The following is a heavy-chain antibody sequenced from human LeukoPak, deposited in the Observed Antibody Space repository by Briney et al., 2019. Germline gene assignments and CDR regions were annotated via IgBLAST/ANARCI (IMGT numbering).Heavy chain of an antibody. D-gene: IGHD5-12*01. J-gene: IGHJ4*02. V-gene: IGHV4-59*01. CDR2: IYYSGST. Sequence: SETLSLTCTVSGGSISSYYWSWIRQPPGKGLEWIGYIYYSGSTNYNPSLKSRVTISVDTSKNQFSLKLSSVTAADTAVYYCARLVAGYSGYGFDYWGQGTLVTVSS. CDR1: GGSISSYY. CDR3: ARLVAGYSGYGFDY.